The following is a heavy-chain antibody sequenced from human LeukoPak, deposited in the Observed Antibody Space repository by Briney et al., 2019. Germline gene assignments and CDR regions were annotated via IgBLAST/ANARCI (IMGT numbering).Heavy chain of an antibody. Sequence: ASVKVSCKASGGTFSSYAISWVRQAPGQGLEWMGGIIPIFGTANYAQKFQGRVTITTDESTSTAYMELSSLRSEDTAVYYCARGPNHSSSWYGWFDPWGLGTLVTVSS. J-gene: IGHJ5*02. V-gene: IGHV1-69*05. CDR3: ARGPNHSSSWYGWFDP. D-gene: IGHD6-13*01. CDR1: GGTFSSYA. CDR2: IIPIFGTA.